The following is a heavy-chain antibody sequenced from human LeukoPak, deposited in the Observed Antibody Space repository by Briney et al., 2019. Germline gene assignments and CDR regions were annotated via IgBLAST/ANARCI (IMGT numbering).Heavy chain of an antibody. J-gene: IGHJ4*02. Sequence: SQTLPLTFSIFGESVPSNIAVWNWIRSSPPRGLEWLGRTYYKYKWSSDFAISVKSRITINPDTSKNQFSLHLNSVTPEDTAVYYCARGDIALDYWGQGTLVTVSS. CDR2: TYYKYKWSS. CDR3: ARGDIALDY. D-gene: IGHD5-12*01. CDR1: GESVPSNIAV. V-gene: IGHV6-1*01.